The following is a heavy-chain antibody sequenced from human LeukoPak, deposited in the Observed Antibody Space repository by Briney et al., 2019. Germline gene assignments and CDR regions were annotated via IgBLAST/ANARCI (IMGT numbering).Heavy chain of an antibody. V-gene: IGHV3-74*01. J-gene: IGHJ4*02. CDR2: IKYDGSYT. CDR1: GFTFSGYW. Sequence: QAGGSLRLSCAASGFTFSGYWMHWVRQAPGKGLVWVARIKYDGSYTNYADSVKGRFAISRDNAKNTLYLQSNSLRAEDTAVYYCARRDYFDDWGQGTLVTVPS. CDR3: ARRDYFDD.